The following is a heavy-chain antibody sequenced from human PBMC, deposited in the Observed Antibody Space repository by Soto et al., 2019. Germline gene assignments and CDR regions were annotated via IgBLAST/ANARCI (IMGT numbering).Heavy chain of an antibody. CDR2: INHSGST. CDR1: GGSFSGYY. V-gene: IGHV4-34*01. J-gene: IGHJ3*02. Sequence: TETLSLTCAVYGGSFSGYYWSWIRQPPGKGLEWIGEINHSGSTNYNPSLKSRVTISVDTSKNQFSLKLSSVTAADTAVYYCALGNFDAFDIWGQGTMVTVSS. CDR3: ALGNFDAFDI.